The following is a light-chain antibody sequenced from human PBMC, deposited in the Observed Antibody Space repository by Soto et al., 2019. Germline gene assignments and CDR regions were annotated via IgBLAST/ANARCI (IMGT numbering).Light chain of an antibody. CDR2: DVS. J-gene: IGLJ2*01. Sequence: QSALTQPASVSRSPGQSITISCTGTSSDVGTYNDVSWYQQHPGKAPKLMIYDVSNRPSGVSDRFSGSKSGNTASLTISGLQAEDEADYYCSSYTSSSTSVVFGGGTKLTVL. CDR1: SSDVGTYND. V-gene: IGLV2-14*01. CDR3: SSYTSSSTSVV.